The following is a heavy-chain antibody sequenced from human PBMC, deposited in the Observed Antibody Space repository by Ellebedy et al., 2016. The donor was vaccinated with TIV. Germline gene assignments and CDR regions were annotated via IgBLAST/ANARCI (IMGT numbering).Heavy chain of an antibody. CDR1: GASISSSHW. CDR2: IYHTGST. Sequence: SETLSLTXAVSGASISSSHWWSWVRQPPGKGLEWIGEIYHTGSTNYNPSLKSRVTISVDTSKNLFSLKLSSVTAADTAVYYCARVLRYLDPWGQGTLVTVSS. CDR3: ARVLRYLDP. V-gene: IGHV4-4*02. J-gene: IGHJ5*02. D-gene: IGHD3-9*01.